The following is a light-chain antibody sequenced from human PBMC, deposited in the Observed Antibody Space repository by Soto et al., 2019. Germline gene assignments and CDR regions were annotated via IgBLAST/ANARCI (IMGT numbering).Light chain of an antibody. CDR1: QSVSFSY. V-gene: IGKV3-20*01. J-gene: IGKJ4*01. Sequence: EIVLTQSPGTLSLSPGDRATLSCRASQSVSFSYLAWYQQKAGQAPRLLIYGATSRATGIPDRFSGSESGTDFTLTISRLEPEDFAVYYYQQYGSSPLTFGGGTNVEIK. CDR2: GAT. CDR3: QQYGSSPLT.